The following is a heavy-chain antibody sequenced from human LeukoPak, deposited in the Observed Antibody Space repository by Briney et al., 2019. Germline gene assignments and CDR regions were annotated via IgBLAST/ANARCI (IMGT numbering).Heavy chain of an antibody. CDR3: ARGHDYYYSGRQSWFDP. V-gene: IGHV4-39*07. J-gene: IGHJ5*02. Sequence: SETLSLTCTVSGGSISSSSYYWGWIRQPPGKGLEWIASIYNSGRTYYNPSLKSRVTISVDTSKNQFSLKLSSVTAADTAFYYCARGHDYYYSGRQSWFDPWGQGTLVTVSS. CDR1: GGSISSSSYY. D-gene: IGHD3-10*01. CDR2: IYNSGRT.